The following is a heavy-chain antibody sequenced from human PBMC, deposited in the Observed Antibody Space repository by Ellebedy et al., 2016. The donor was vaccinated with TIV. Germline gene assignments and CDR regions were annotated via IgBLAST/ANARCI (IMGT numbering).Heavy chain of an antibody. CDR3: ARTRGYNYGYSDY. V-gene: IGHV3-23*01. CDR2: ISSTGSRT. Sequence: GESLKISCAASGFTFSSYAMSWVRQAPGTGLEWVSTISSTGSRTYYADSVKGRFTISRDDAKNSLSLHMNSLRAEDTAVYYCARTRGYNYGYSDYWGQGTLVTVSS. J-gene: IGHJ4*02. D-gene: IGHD5-18*01. CDR1: GFTFSSYA.